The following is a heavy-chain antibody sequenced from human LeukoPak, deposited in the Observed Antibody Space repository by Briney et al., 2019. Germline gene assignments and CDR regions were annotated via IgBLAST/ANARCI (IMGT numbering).Heavy chain of an antibody. CDR1: GYTFSDYV. Sequence: ASVKVSCKASGYTFSDYVVHWVRQAPGQRFEWMGWINAGNGNTKYSQKFQGRVTITRDTSASTAYMELSSLRSEDTAVYYCARGPQSEWLVFDYYYYGMDVWGQGTTVTVSS. CDR3: ARGPQSEWLVFDYYYYGMDV. J-gene: IGHJ6*02. CDR2: INAGNGNT. D-gene: IGHD6-19*01. V-gene: IGHV1-3*01.